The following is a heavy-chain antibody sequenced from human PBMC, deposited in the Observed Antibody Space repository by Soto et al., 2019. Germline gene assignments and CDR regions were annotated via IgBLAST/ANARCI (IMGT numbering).Heavy chain of an antibody. CDR1: GGSITSSSYY. D-gene: IGHD1-26*01. Sequence: QLHLRESGPGLVKPSETLSLTCTVSGGSITSSSYYWGWIRQPPGKGLEWIGSIYYSGSTYYNPPPKCRVNIPVATSKNQFSLQLSSVTAADTAVYYCATIEVGGSDVYAFAPGGQGTLVTVSS. J-gene: IGHJ5*02. CDR2: IYYSGST. V-gene: IGHV4-39*01. CDR3: ATIEVGGSDVYAFAP.